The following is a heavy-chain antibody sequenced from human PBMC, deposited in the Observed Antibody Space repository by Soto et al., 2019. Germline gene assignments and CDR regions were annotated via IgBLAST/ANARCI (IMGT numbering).Heavy chain of an antibody. Sequence: GGSLRLSCAASGLTFSSYAMSWVRQAPGKGLEWVSAISGSGGSTYYADSVKGRFTISRDNSKNTLYLQMNSLRAEDTAVYYCTKGYNCGGDCYSAFDYWGQGTLVTVSS. V-gene: IGHV3-23*01. CDR1: GLTFSSYA. CDR3: TKGYNCGGDCYSAFDY. D-gene: IGHD2-21*02. J-gene: IGHJ4*02. CDR2: ISGSGGST.